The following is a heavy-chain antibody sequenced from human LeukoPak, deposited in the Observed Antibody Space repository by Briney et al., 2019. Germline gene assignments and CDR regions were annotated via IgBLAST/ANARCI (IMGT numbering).Heavy chain of an antibody. D-gene: IGHD5-12*01. Sequence: PSETLSPTCTVSGGSISSSSYYWGWIRQPPGKGLEWIGSIYYSGSTYYNPSLKSRVTISVDTSKNQFSLKLSSVTAADTAVYYCARHEDIVATIRENDAFDIWGQGTMVTVSS. CDR2: IYYSGST. V-gene: IGHV4-39*07. CDR1: GGSISSSSYY. J-gene: IGHJ3*02. CDR3: ARHEDIVATIRENDAFDI.